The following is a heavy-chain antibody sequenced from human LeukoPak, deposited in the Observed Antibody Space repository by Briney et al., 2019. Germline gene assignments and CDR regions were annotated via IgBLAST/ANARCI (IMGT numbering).Heavy chain of an antibody. Sequence: GGSLRLSCAGSGFTFSNSSMGWVRQAPGKGLEWVANVQHIGGETYYVDSVKGRFTISRDNAKNSVYLQMNSLGADDTAVYYCATYSILNAREFRYWGQGTLVTVTS. CDR3: ATYSILNAREFRY. CDR1: GFTFSNSS. CDR2: VQHIGGET. J-gene: IGHJ1*01. D-gene: IGHD4-11*01. V-gene: IGHV3-7*01.